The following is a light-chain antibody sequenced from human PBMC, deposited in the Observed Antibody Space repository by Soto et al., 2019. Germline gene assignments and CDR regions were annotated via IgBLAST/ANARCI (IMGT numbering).Light chain of an antibody. CDR3: ATWDSSLSGGV. Sequence: QSLLTQPPSVSAAPGEMVTISCSGSSSNIENNYVSWYRQLPGTAPNLLIYEDNKRPSGIPDRFSGSKSGTSATLGITGLETGDEADYYCATWDSSLSGGVFGTGTKVTVL. J-gene: IGLJ1*01. CDR2: EDN. V-gene: IGLV1-51*02. CDR1: SSNIENNY.